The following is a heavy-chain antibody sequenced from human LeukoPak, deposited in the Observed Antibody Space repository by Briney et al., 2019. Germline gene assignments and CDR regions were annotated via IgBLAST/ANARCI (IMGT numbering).Heavy chain of an antibody. V-gene: IGHV4-34*01. Sequence: PSETLSLTCAVYGGSFSGYYWSWIRQPPGKGLEWIGEINHSGSTNYNPSLKSRVTISVDTSKNQFSLKLSSVTAADTAVYYCARVTVLPGACSTFPFRAFDIWGQGTMVTVSS. CDR3: ARVTVLPGACSTFPFRAFDI. J-gene: IGHJ3*02. D-gene: IGHD3-16*01. CDR2: INHSGST. CDR1: GGSFSGYY.